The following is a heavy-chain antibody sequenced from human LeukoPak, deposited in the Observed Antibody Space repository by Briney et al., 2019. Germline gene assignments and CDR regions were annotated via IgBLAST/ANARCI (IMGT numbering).Heavy chain of an antibody. CDR2: IYSGGST. CDR1: GFTFSSSA. D-gene: IGHD3-10*02. V-gene: IGHV3-66*01. CDR3: ARALGMVGGY. J-gene: IGHJ4*02. Sequence: GGSLRLSCAASGFTFSSSAMSWVRQAPGKGLEWVSVIYSGGSTYYADSVKGRFTISRDNSKNTLYLQMNSLRAEDTAVYYCARALGMVGGYWGQGTLVTVSS.